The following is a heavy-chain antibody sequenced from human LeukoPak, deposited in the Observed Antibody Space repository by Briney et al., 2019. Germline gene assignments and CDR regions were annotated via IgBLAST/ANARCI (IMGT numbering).Heavy chain of an antibody. CDR1: GFSLITGGVG. CDR2: IYWDDDR. V-gene: IGHV2-5*02. Sequence: SGPTLVNPTQTLTLACTFSGFSLITGGVGVGWIRQPPGKALEHLALIYWDDDRRYNPSLKTRLAITKDTSKNQVVLTMTNMDPVDTATYYCAHRLGPNGIYGSGSWNVGYFDYWGQGILVTVSS. CDR3: AHRLGPNGIYGSGSWNVGYFDY. D-gene: IGHD3-10*01. J-gene: IGHJ4*02.